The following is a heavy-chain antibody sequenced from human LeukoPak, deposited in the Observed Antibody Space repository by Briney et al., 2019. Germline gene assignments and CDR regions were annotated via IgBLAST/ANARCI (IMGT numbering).Heavy chain of an antibody. CDR3: ARGRYYYDSSGYSYYYYYYGMDV. J-gene: IGHJ6*02. V-gene: IGHV1-8*02. Sequence: ASVKVSCKASGYTFTGYYMHWVRQATGQGLEWMGWMNPNSGNTGYAQKFQGRVTMTRNTSISTAYMELSSLRSEDTAVYYCARGRYYYDSSGYSYYYYYYGMDVWGQGTTVTVSS. D-gene: IGHD3-22*01. CDR1: GYTFTGYY. CDR2: MNPNSGNT.